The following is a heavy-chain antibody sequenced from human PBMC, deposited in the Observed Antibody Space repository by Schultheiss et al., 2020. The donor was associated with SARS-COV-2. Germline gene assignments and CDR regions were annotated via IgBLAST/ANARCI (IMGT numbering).Heavy chain of an antibody. J-gene: IGHJ4*02. CDR2: IYYSGST. CDR1: GGSISNGAYY. V-gene: IGHV4-61*08. D-gene: IGHD2-8*01. Sequence: SETLSLTCTVSGGSISNGAYYWSWIRQHPGKGLEWIGYIYYSGSTNYNPSLKSRVTISVDTSKNQFSLKLSSVTAADTAVYYCARDGGTNGVRYWGQGTLVTVSS. CDR3: ARDGGTNGVRY.